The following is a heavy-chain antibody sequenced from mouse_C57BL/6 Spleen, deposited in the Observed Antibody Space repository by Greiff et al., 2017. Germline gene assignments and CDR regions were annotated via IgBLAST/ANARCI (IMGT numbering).Heavy chain of an antibody. CDR3: VRQRGNYFAY. CDR2: IRSKRNNYAT. CDR1: GFSFNTYA. J-gene: IGHJ3*01. D-gene: IGHD2-1*01. V-gene: IGHV10-1*01. Sequence: DVQLVESGGGLVQPKGSLKLSCAASGFSFNTYAMNWVRQAPGKGLEWVARIRSKRNNYATYYADSVKDRFTISRDDSDSMLYLQMNNLKTEDTAMYYCVRQRGNYFAYWSQETLVTVSA.